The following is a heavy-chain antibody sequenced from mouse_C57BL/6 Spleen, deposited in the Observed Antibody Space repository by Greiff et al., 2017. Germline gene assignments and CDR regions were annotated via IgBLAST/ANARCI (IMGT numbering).Heavy chain of an antibody. CDR1: GFTFSSYG. CDR3: ARREGYVGGWLAY. D-gene: IGHD2-3*01. J-gene: IGHJ3*01. V-gene: IGHV5-6*01. Sequence: EVQRVESGGDLVKPGGSLKLSCAASGFTFSSYGMSWVRQTPDKRLEWVATISSGGSYTYYPDSVKGRFTISRDNARNTLYLQMSSLKSEETAMYYCARREGYVGGWLAYWGQGTRVTVSA. CDR2: ISSGGSYT.